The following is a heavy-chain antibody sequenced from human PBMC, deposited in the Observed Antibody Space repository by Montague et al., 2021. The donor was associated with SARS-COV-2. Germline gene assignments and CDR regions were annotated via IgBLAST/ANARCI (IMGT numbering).Heavy chain of an antibody. CDR2: ISCDGSNK. D-gene: IGHD1-26*01. J-gene: IGHJ5*02. CDR3: ARDSGSSLDP. V-gene: IGHV3-30*04. CDR1: GFTFSSYA. Sequence: SLRLSCAASGFTFSSYAMHWVRQAPGKGLEWVALISCDGSNKYYADSVKGRFTISRDNSKNTLYLQMNSLRAEDTAVYYCARDSGSSLDPWGQGTLVTVSS.